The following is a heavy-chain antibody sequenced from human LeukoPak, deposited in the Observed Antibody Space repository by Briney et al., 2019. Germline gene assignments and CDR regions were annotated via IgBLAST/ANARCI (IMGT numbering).Heavy chain of an antibody. V-gene: IGHV4-34*01. J-gene: IGHJ3*02. CDR1: GGSLSGYH. CDR2: INHGGGT. CDR3: ARRPDGFDI. Sequence: SETLSLTCGGFGGSLSGYHWSWIRQSPGKGLEWIGQINHGGGTDYNASPKSRVLISIDTSKNQFSLRMTSMTAADTAVYYCARRPDGFDIWGHRTMVIVSS.